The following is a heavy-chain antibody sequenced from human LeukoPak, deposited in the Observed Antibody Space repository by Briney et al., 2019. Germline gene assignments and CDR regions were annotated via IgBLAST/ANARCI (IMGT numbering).Heavy chain of an antibody. J-gene: IGHJ5*02. CDR2: INPNSGGT. CDR3: ARVGVYDSSGYYYH. CDR1: GYTFTKYY. V-gene: IGHV1-2*06. D-gene: IGHD3-22*01. Sequence: ASVKVSCKASGYTFTKYYMFWVRQAPGQGLEWMGRINPNSGGTNYAQKFQDRVTMTRDTSISTAYMELSRLRSDDTAVYYCARVGVYDSSGYYYHWGQGTLVTVSS.